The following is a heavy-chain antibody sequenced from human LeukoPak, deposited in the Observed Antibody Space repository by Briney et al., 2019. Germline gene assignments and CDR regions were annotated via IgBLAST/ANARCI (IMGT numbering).Heavy chain of an antibody. D-gene: IGHD5-18*01. CDR3: VRDGPGYSYGNKWLDP. V-gene: IGHV3-43*01. CDR2: IRWDGGST. Sequence: PGGSLRLSCAASGFAFDDYSMHWVRQLPGKGLEWLSLIRWDGGSTNYADSVKGRFTMSRDNSENAVHLQMNSLRIEDTGIYYCVRDGPGYSYGNKWLDPWGQGTLFTVSS. CDR1: GFAFDDYS. J-gene: IGHJ5*02.